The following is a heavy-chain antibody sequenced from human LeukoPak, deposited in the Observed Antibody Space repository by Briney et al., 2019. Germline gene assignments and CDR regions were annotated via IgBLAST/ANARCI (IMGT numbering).Heavy chain of an antibody. Sequence: SETLSLTCTVSGGSISSSSYYWSWIRQPPGKGLEWIGYIYYSGSTNYNPSLKSRVTMSVDTSKNQFSLKLSSVTAADTAVYYCARTYYDFWSGSRYWYFHLWGRGTLVTVSS. CDR2: IYYSGST. V-gene: IGHV4-61*05. J-gene: IGHJ2*01. D-gene: IGHD3-3*01. CDR3: ARTYYDFWSGSRYWYFHL. CDR1: GGSISSSSYY.